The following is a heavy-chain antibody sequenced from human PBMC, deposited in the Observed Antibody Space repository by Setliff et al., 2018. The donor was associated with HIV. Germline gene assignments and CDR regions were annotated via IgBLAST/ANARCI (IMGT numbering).Heavy chain of an antibody. J-gene: IGHJ4*02. Sequence: PGGSLRLSCVASGFTFKDFAMYWVRQAPGKGLEWVSAISYDGSRIHYADSVKGRFTISRDNSKNTLYLQVNSLGPEDTAVYHCASARIPTGGTSTSFGYWGQGTLVTVSS. CDR3: ASARIPTGGTSTSFGY. CDR1: GFTFKDFA. D-gene: IGHD1-1*01. CDR2: ISYDGSRI. V-gene: IGHV3-30*03.